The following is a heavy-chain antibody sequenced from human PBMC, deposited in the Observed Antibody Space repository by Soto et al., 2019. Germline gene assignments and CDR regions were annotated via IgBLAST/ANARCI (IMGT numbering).Heavy chain of an antibody. CDR3: ASGVVGGVIVH. CDR1: GFAFRSYW. CDR2: INNDETTT. J-gene: IGHJ5*02. Sequence: EVQLVESGGGLVQPGGSLRLSCAASGFAFRSYWMHWVRQVPGKGLVWVSRINNDETTTNYADSVKGRFTISRDNAENALYQQMNSLRVEDTAVYYCASGVVGGVIVHWGQGTLVTVSS. V-gene: IGHV3-74*01. D-gene: IGHD3-16*01.